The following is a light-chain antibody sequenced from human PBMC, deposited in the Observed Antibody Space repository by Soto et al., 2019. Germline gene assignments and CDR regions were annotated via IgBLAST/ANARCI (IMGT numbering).Light chain of an antibody. CDR3: QQYNTWLWT. Sequence: EVVMTQSPATLSVSPGERATLSCRASQSVNANLAWYQQKPGQAPRPLIHGASNRATGSPARFSGSGFGTEFILTISRLQSEDFAVYYCQQYNTWLWTFGQGTKVEI. CDR2: GAS. CDR1: QSVNAN. V-gene: IGKV3-15*01. J-gene: IGKJ1*01.